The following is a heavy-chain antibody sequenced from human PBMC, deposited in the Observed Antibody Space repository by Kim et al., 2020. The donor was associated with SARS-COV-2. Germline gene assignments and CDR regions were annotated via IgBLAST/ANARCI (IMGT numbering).Heavy chain of an antibody. CDR2: INPNSGNP. D-gene: IGHD3-22*01. J-gene: IGHJ6*03. CDR3: ARDGRGYSPYDYYSLDV. V-gene: IGHV7-4-1*02. Sequence: ASVKVSCKASGYTFTSYAMNWVRQAPGQGLEWMGWINPNSGNPKYAQGFPGRVVFSLDTSASTAYLQLSSLKAEDTAVYYCARDGRGYSPYDYYSLDVCG. CDR1: GYTFTSYA.